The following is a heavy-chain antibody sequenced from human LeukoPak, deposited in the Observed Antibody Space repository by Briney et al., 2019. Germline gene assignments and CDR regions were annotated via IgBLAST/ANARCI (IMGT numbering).Heavy chain of an antibody. CDR3: AHRKNYYDSSVFDN. Sequence: SGPTLVNPPQTLTLTCTFSGFSLNTRGVGVGWIRQPPGRALEWLALIYWDDDRRYSPSLKSRLTITKDTSKNQVVLTITNMDPVDTATYFCAHRKNYYDSSVFDNWGQGTLVTVSS. D-gene: IGHD3-22*01. J-gene: IGHJ4*02. CDR2: IYWDDDR. CDR1: GFSLNTRGVG. V-gene: IGHV2-5*02.